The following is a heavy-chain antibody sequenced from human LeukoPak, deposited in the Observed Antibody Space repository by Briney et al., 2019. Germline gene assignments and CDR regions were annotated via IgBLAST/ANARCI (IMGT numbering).Heavy chain of an antibody. J-gene: IGHJ5*02. Sequence: SETLSLTGTGSGGSISSYYWSWIRQPPGKGRKGWGYIYYSGSTNYNPSLKSRVTISVDTSKNQFSLQLRSVTAADTAVYSCARDKGDYGDYYWFDPWGQGTLVTVSS. V-gene: IGHV4-59*01. CDR2: IYYSGST. D-gene: IGHD4-17*01. CDR1: GGSISSYY. CDR3: ARDKGDYGDYYWFDP.